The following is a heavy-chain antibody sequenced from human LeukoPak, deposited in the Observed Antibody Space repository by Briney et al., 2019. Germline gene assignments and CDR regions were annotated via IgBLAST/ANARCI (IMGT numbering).Heavy chain of an antibody. D-gene: IGHD3-10*01. CDR1: GGSISSSSYY. V-gene: IGHV4-39*07. CDR2: IYYSGST. CDR3: ASGDFMVRGVITGY. J-gene: IGHJ4*02. Sequence: SETLSLTCTVSGGSISSSSYYWGWIRQPPGKGLEWIGSIYYSGSTYYNPSLKSRVTISVDTSKNQFSLKLSSVTAADTAVYYCASGDFMVRGVITGYWGQGTLVTVSS.